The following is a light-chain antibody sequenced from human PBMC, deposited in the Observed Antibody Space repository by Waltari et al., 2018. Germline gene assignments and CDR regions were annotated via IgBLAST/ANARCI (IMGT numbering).Light chain of an antibody. J-gene: IGLJ3*02. CDR2: DND. CDR1: SSNLGNKY. CDR3: GTWDTSLSAWV. Sequence: QSVLTQAPSVSAAPGQKVTISCAGRSSNLGNKYVSWYQQFPGPAPKLLIYDNDKRPSGIPDRFSASKSGTSATLGITGLQTGDEANYYCGTWDTSLSAWVFGGGTKLTVL. V-gene: IGLV1-51*01.